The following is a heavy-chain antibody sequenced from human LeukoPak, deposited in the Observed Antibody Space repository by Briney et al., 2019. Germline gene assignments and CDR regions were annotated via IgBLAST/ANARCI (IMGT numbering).Heavy chain of an antibody. V-gene: IGHV3-23*01. Sequence: GGSLRLSCAGSGFTFSSFAMSWVRQAPGKGLEWGSGISGSGAGTYYADSVKGRFTISRDNSKNTLFLQMSSLRAEDTAVYYCAKVMWIRGQWPLDYWGQGTLVTVSS. J-gene: IGHJ4*02. CDR3: AKVMWIRGQWPLDY. CDR2: ISGSGAGT. CDR1: GFTFSSFA. D-gene: IGHD3-10*01.